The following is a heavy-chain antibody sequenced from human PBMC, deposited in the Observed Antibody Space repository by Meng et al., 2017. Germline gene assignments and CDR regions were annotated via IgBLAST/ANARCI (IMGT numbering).Heavy chain of an antibody. CDR3: ARGPNRWTGFDY. V-gene: IGHV1-8*01. J-gene: IGHJ4*02. D-gene: IGHD3/OR15-3a*01. Sequence: QWKLVHSWDEMKKHGDSVKVSCKASGYPFTSYDINWVRQATGQGLEWMGWMNPNRGNTGYAQKFQGRVTMTRNTSISTAYMELSSLRSEDTAVYYCARGPNRWTGFDYWGQGTLVTVSS. CDR2: MNPNRGNT. CDR1: GYPFTSYD.